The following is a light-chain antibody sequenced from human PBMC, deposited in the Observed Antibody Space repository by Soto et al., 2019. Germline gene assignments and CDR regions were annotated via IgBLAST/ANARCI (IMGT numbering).Light chain of an antibody. V-gene: IGKV1-33*01. CDR3: QQYGNRPQGLT. J-gene: IGKJ4*01. CDR2: DAS. CDR1: QDISNY. Sequence: EIPMTQSPSSLSASVGDRVTITCQASQDISNYLNWYQQKPGKAPKLLIYDASNLETGVPSRFSGSGSGTHFTFTISSLQPEDIAIYYCQQYGNRPQGLTFGGGTKVEIK.